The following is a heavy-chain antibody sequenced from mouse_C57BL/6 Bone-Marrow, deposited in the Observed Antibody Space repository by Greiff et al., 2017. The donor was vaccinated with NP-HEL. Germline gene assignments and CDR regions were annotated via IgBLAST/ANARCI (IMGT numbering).Heavy chain of an antibody. Sequence: VQLQQSGPELVKPGASVKISCKASGYAFSSSWMNWVKQRPGKGLEWIGRIYPGDGDTNYNGKFKGQATLTADKSSSTAYMQLSSLTSEDSAVYFCARSYDYDAPPFAYWGQGTLVTVSA. J-gene: IGHJ3*01. CDR2: IYPGDGDT. CDR3: ARSYDYDAPPFAY. CDR1: GYAFSSSW. V-gene: IGHV1-82*01. D-gene: IGHD2-4*01.